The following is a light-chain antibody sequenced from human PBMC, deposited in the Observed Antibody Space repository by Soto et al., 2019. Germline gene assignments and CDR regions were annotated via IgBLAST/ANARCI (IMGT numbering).Light chain of an antibody. CDR3: QQYNDWPPRYT. CDR2: GAS. CDR1: QSVSSN. V-gene: IGKV3-15*01. Sequence: EIVMTQSPATLSVSPGERATLSCRASQSVSSNLGWYQQKPGQAPRLLIYGASTRATGVPARFSGSGPGTEFTLTISSLQSEDFAVYYCQQYNDWPPRYTFGQGTKVEIK. J-gene: IGKJ2*01.